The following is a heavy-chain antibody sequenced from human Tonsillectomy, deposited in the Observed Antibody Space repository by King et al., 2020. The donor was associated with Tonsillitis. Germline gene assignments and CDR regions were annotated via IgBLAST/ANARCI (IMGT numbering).Heavy chain of an antibody. D-gene: IGHD3-22*01. V-gene: IGHV3-74*01. CDR2: INSDGSST. CDR3: ARVRYYDSSGNYLYYFDY. Sequence: DVQLVESGGGLVQPGGSLRLSCAASGFTFSSYWMHWVRQAPGKGLVWVSRINSDGSSTSYADSVKGRFTISRDNAKNTLYLQMNSLRAEDTAVYYCARVRYYDSSGNYLYYFDYWGQGTLVTVSS. CDR1: GFTFSSYW. J-gene: IGHJ4*02.